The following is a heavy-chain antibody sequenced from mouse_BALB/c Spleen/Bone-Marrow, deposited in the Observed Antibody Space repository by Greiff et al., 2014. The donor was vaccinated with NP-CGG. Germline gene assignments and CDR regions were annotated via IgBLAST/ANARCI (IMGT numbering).Heavy chain of an antibody. J-gene: IGHJ3*01. CDR3: ARNGYYGRMTY. Sequence: VQLQQSGGGLVQPGGSLKLSCAASGFDFSGYWMTWVRQAPGKGLEWIGEINPDSRTINYKPSLKEKFIMSRDNAKNTLYLQMSKVRSEDTALYYCARNGYYGRMTYWGQGTLVTVSA. CDR1: GFDFSGYW. CDR2: INPDSRTI. D-gene: IGHD2-3*01. V-gene: IGHV4-1*02.